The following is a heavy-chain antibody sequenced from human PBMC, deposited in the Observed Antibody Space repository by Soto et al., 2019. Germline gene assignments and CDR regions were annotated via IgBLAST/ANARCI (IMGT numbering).Heavy chain of an antibody. CDR2: IIPNSDGA. Sequence: ASVKVSCKTSGYTFSNYGITWVRQAPGQPLEWLGWIIPNSDGANYAQKFQGRVTITTDTSTTTAYMELSSLRSDDTAVYYCARVRRELLRGDAFDIWGQGTMVTVSS. CDR3: ARVRRELLRGDAFDI. V-gene: IGHV1-18*01. CDR1: GYTFSNYG. J-gene: IGHJ3*02. D-gene: IGHD1-26*01.